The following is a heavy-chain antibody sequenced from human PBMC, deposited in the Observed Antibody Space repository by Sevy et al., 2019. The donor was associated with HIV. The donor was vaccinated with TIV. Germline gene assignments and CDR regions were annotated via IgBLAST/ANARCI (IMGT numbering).Heavy chain of an antibody. Sequence: GGSLRLSCAASGFTFSSYAMSWVRQAPGKGLEWVSAISGSGGSTYYADSVEGRFTISRDNSKNTLYLQMNSLRAEDTAVYYCAKVSGGFKKGDYWGQGTLVTVSS. CDR2: ISGSGGST. D-gene: IGHD3-16*01. J-gene: IGHJ4*02. CDR1: GFTFSSYA. CDR3: AKVSGGFKKGDY. V-gene: IGHV3-23*01.